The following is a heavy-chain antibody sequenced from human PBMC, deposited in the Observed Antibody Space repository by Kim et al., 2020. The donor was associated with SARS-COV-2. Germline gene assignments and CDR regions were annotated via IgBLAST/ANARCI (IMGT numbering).Heavy chain of an antibody. Sequence: GGSLRLSCAASGFTFSSYGMHWVRQAPGKGLEWVAVIWYDGSNKYYADSVKGRFTISRDNSKNTLYLQMNSLRAEDTAVYYCARDIRVGATPQYFQHWGQGTLVTVSS. J-gene: IGHJ1*01. CDR2: IWYDGSNK. CDR3: ARDIRVGATPQYFQH. CDR1: GFTFSSYG. D-gene: IGHD1-26*01. V-gene: IGHV3-33*01.